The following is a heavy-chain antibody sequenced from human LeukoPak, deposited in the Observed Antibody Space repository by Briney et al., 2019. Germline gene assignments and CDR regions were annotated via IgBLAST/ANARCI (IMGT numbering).Heavy chain of an antibody. J-gene: IGHJ3*02. V-gene: IGHV4-59*01. CDR3: ARDSSTVTGDAFDI. D-gene: IGHD4-17*01. CDR1: VGSMTSYY. Sequence: SETLSPTCSVSVGSMTSYYWSWIRQPPGKGLEWIGYIYYSGSTNYNPSLQSRVTISVDTSKNQFSLKLISVTAADTAVYYCARDSSTVTGDAFDIWGQGTMVTVSS. CDR2: IYYSGST.